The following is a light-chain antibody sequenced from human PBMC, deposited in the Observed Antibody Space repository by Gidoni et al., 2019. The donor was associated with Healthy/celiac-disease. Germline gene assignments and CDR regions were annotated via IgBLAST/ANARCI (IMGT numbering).Light chain of an antibody. CDR2: GSS. CDR1: QSVSSSY. V-gene: IGKV3-20*01. J-gene: IGKJ1*01. Sequence: EIVLTQSPGTLSFSPGERATLSCRASQSVSSSYLAWYQQKPGQAPRLLIYGSSSRATGNPDRFSGSGSGTDFTLTISRLEPEDFAVYYCQQYGSSPQTFGQXTKVEIK. CDR3: QQYGSSPQT.